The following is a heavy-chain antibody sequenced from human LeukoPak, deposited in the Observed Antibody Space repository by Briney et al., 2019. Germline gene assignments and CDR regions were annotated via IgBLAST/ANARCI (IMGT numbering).Heavy chain of an antibody. CDR1: GYSISSGYY. Sequence: SETLSLTCTVSGYSISSGYYWGWIRQPPGKGLEWIGSIYHSGSTYYNPSLKSRVTISVDTSKNQFSLKLSSVTAADTAVYYCARRGGLTIFGVVTQYYFDYWGQGTLVTVSS. V-gene: IGHV4-38-2*02. CDR2: IYHSGST. J-gene: IGHJ4*02. D-gene: IGHD3-3*01. CDR3: ARRGGLTIFGVVTQYYFDY.